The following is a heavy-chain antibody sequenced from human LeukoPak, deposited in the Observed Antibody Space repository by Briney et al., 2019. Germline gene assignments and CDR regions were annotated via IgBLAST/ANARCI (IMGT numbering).Heavy chain of an antibody. D-gene: IGHD5-24*01. CDR3: GGSEDGYIDY. Sequence: GGSLRLSCAASGFTFTRHWMHSVRQAPGKGLEWVSRIKTDGTNTIYADFVEGRFTITRDNARNTLYLQMSSLRAGDTAVYYCGGSEDGYIDYWGQGTLVTVSS. J-gene: IGHJ4*02. V-gene: IGHV3-74*01. CDR1: GFTFTRHW. CDR2: IKTDGTNT.